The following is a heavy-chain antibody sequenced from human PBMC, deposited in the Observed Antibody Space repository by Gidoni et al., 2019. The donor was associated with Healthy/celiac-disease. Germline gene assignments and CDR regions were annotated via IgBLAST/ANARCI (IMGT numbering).Heavy chain of an antibody. Sequence: QVQLVESGGGVVQPGRSLRLSCAASGFTFSSYAMHWVRQAPGKGLEWVAVISYDGSNKYYADSVKGRFTISRDNSKNTLYLQMNSLRAEDTAVYYCARERTTTRAFDIWGQGTMVTVSS. CDR2: ISYDGSNK. V-gene: IGHV3-30-3*01. D-gene: IGHD4-17*01. CDR1: GFTFSSYA. CDR3: ARERTTTRAFDI. J-gene: IGHJ3*02.